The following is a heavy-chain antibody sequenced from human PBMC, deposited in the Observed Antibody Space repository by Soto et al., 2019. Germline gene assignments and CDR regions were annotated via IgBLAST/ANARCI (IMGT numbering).Heavy chain of an antibody. Sequence: PGGSMILSCAASGFNFSSYAMHWVRQAPGKGLEWVAVISYDGSNKYYADSVKGRFTISRDNSKNTLYLQMNSLRAEDTAVYYCARDATTIFGVVIDHNWFDPWGQGTLVTVSS. CDR3: ARDATTIFGVVIDHNWFDP. D-gene: IGHD3-3*01. CDR2: ISYDGSNK. CDR1: GFNFSSYA. J-gene: IGHJ5*02. V-gene: IGHV3-30-3*01.